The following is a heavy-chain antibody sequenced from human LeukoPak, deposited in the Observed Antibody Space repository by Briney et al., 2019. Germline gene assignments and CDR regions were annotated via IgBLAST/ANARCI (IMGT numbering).Heavy chain of an antibody. D-gene: IGHD6-13*01. CDR2: INHSGST. J-gene: IGHJ6*03. CDR1: GGSFSGYY. CDR3: ARQGIAAAGHYYYYYYMDV. Sequence: SETLSLTCAVYGGSFSGYYWSWIRQPPGKGLEWIWEINHSGSTNYNPSLKSRVTISVDTSKNQFSLKLSSVTAADTAVYYCARQGIAAAGHYYYYYYMDVWGKGTTVTISS. V-gene: IGHV4-34*01.